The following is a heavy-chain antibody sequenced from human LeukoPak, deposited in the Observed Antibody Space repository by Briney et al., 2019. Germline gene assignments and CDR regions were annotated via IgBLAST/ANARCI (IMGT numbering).Heavy chain of an antibody. D-gene: IGHD6-13*01. CDR3: ARRVTAAGTNWFDP. Sequence: SETLSLTCTVAGGSISSHYWSWIRQPPGKGLEWIGYIYYSGSTNYNPSLKSRVTISVDTSKNQFSLKLSSVTAADTAVYYSARRVTAAGTNWFDPWGQGTLVTVSS. CDR2: IYYSGST. CDR1: GGSISSHY. J-gene: IGHJ5*02. V-gene: IGHV4-59*08.